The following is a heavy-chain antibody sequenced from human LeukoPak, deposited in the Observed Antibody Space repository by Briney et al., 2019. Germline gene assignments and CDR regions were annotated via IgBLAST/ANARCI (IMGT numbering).Heavy chain of an antibody. J-gene: IGHJ6*02. D-gene: IGHD1-7*01. V-gene: IGHV3-23*01. CDR1: GFTFSSYA. CDR2: ISGSGGST. CDR3: AKARLELPYFGMDV. Sequence: GGSLRLSCAASGFTFSSYAMSWVRQAPGKGLEWVSAISGSGGSTYYADPVKGRFTISRDDSKNTLYLQMNSLRAEDTAVYYCAKARLELPYFGMDVWGQGTTVTVS.